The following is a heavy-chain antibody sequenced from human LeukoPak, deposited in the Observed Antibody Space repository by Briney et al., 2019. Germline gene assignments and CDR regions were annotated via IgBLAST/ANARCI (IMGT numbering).Heavy chain of an antibody. J-gene: IGHJ4*02. CDR2: IYYSGST. CDR3: ARHYDSSGCYYQSPFDY. Sequence: PSETLSLTCTVSGGSISSSSYYWGWIRQPPGKGLEWIGSIYYSGSTYYNPSLKSRVTISVDTSKNQFSLKLSSVTAADTAVYYCARHYDSSGCYYQSPFDYWGQGTLVTVSS. CDR1: GGSISSSSYY. D-gene: IGHD3-22*01. V-gene: IGHV4-39*01.